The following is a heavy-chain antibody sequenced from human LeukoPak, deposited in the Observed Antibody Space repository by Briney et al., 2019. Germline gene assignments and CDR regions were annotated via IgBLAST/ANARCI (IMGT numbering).Heavy chain of an antibody. V-gene: IGHV3-7*03. CDR2: INGDGSHS. CDR3: VKNSGWYCLDY. CDR1: GFSFSNYW. Sequence: PGGSLRLSCAASGFSFSNYWMTWVRQAPGKGLERVADINGDGSHSYCVDSVKGRFTLSRDNAKNSLFPQMNSLRAEDTAVYYCVKNSGWYCLDYWGQGTLVTVSS. J-gene: IGHJ4*02. D-gene: IGHD6-13*01.